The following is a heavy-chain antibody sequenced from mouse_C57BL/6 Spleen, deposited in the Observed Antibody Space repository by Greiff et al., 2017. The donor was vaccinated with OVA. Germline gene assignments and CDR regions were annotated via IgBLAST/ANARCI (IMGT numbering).Heavy chain of an antibody. CDR3: ARSSTMVTPYFDY. V-gene: IGHV1-81*01. Sequence: QVQLQQSGAELARPGASVKLSCKASGYTFTSYGISWVKQRPGQGLEWIGEIYPRSGNTYYNEKFKGKATLTADKSSSTAYMELRSLTSEDSAVYFCARSSTMVTPYFDYWGQGTTLTVSS. CDR1: GYTFTSYG. D-gene: IGHD2-2*01. CDR2: IYPRSGNT. J-gene: IGHJ2*01.